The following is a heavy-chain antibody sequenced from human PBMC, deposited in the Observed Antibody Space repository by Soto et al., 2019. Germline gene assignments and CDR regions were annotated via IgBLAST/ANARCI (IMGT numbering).Heavy chain of an antibody. CDR2: ISYDGSNK. Sequence: PGGSLRLSCAASGFTFSSYAMHWVRQAPGKGLEWVAVISYDGSNKYYADSVKGRFTISRDNSKNTLYLQMNSLRAEDTAVYYCARAPPVGTAMVFDYWGQGTLVTVSS. CDR1: GFTFSSYA. V-gene: IGHV3-30-3*01. CDR3: ARAPPVGTAMVFDY. J-gene: IGHJ4*02. D-gene: IGHD5-18*01.